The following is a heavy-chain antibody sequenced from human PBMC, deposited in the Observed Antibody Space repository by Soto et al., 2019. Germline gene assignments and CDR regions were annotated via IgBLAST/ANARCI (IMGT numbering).Heavy chain of an antibody. CDR2: ISWNSGSI. D-gene: IGHD1-26*01. J-gene: IGHJ6*02. V-gene: IGHV3-9*01. Sequence: GGSLRLSCAASGFTFDDYAMHWVRQAPGKGLEWVSGISWNSGSIGYADSVKGRFTISRDNAKNSLYLQMNSLRAEDTALYYCAMGSYGMDVWGQGTTVTVSS. CDR3: AMGSYGMDV. CDR1: GFTFDDYA.